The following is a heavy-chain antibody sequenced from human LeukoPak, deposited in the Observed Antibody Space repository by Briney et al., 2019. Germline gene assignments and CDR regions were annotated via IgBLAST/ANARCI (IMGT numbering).Heavy chain of an antibody. V-gene: IGHV3-21*01. J-gene: IGHJ1*01. CDR2: ISSSSSHI. CDR1: GFTFSSYT. Sequence: GGSLKLSCAASGFTFSSYTMNWVRQAPGKGLEYVSSISSSSSHIYYADSVKGRFTISRDNTKSSLYLQMNSLRAEDMAVYYCARGYCGGDCYGDWGQGTLVTVSS. CDR3: ARGYCGGDCYGD. D-gene: IGHD2-21*02.